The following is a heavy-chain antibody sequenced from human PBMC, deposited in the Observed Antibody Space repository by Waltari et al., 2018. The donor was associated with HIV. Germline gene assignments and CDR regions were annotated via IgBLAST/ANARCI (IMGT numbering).Heavy chain of an antibody. CDR2: FSSSRNSI. D-gene: IGHD3-22*01. V-gene: IGHV3-48*04. CDR1: GFTFSSYS. Sequence: EMQLVESGGGLAQPGGSLRLSCAASGFTFSSYSMNWVRQAPEKGLEGVVDFSSSRNSIYDADSVKGRFTISRDNAKNSLYLQMDSLGAEDTAVYYCAREGGYDSSGYLRGFDLWGRGTLVTV. J-gene: IGHJ2*01. CDR3: AREGGYDSSGYLRGFDL.